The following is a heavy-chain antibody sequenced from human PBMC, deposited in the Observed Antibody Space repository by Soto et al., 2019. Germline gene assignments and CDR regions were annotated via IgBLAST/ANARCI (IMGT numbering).Heavy chain of an antibody. CDR3: AKEIVGAPGWFDP. J-gene: IGHJ5*02. CDR2: ISWNSGSI. D-gene: IGHD1-26*01. V-gene: IGHV3-9*01. CDR1: GFTFADYA. Sequence: SLRLSCAAYGFTFADYAMHWFRQAPGKGLEWVSGISWNSGSIGYADSVKGRFTISRDNAKNSLYLQMNSLRAEDTALYYCAKEIVGAPGWFDPWGQGTLVTVSS.